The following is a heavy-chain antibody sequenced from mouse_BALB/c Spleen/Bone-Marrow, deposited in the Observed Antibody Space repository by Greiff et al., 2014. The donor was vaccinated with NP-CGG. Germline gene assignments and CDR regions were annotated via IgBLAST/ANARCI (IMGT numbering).Heavy chain of an antibody. CDR2: RKKSNGRT. Sequence: QVQLQQSGAELVKPGASVKLSCKASGYSEKGERRERGKKRRGKGREGRGERKKSNGRTNYNEKFKSMATLTVDKSSSTAYMQLSSLTSEDSAVFYCARLIYGSSYIVDFWGQGTSVTVSS. V-gene: IGHV1S81*02. D-gene: IGHD1-1*01. J-gene: IGHJ4*01. CDR3: ARLIYGSSYIVDF. CDR1: GYSEKGER.